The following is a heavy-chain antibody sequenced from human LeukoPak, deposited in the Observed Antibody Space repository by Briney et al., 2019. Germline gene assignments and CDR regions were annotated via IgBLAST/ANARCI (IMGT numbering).Heavy chain of an antibody. J-gene: IGHJ4*02. V-gene: IGHV3-30*02. D-gene: IGHD6-6*01. Sequence: GGSLRLSCAASGFTFSSYGMHWVRQAPGKGLEWVAFIRYDGSNKYYADSVKGRFTISRDNSKNTLYLQMNSLRAEDTAVYYCARDGRWAYSSSRGYFDYWGQGTLVTVSS. CDR2: IRYDGSNK. CDR1: GFTFSSYG. CDR3: ARDGRWAYSSSRGYFDY.